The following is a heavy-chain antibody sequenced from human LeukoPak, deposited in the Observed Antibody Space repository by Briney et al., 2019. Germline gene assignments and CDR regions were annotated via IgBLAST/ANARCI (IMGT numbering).Heavy chain of an antibody. CDR3: PRTYYYDSSGIDY. D-gene: IGHD3-22*01. Sequence: GESLRISCKGSGYSFTSYWIGWVRQMPGKGLEWMGIIYPGDSDTRYSPSFQGQVTISADKSISTAYLQWSSLKASDTAMYYCPRTYYYDSSGIDYWGQGTLVTVSS. V-gene: IGHV5-51*01. CDR2: IYPGDSDT. CDR1: GYSFTSYW. J-gene: IGHJ4*02.